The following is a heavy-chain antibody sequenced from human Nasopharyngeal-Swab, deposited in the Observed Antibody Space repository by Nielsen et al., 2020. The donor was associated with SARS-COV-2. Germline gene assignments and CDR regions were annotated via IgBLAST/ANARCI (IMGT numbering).Heavy chain of an antibody. CDR3: AREGGAVAPDY. J-gene: IGHJ4*02. Sequence: GGSLRLSCAASGFTFSSYTMNWVRQAPGKGLEWVSYISSSSSTIYYADSVKGRFTISRDNAKNSVYLQMNSLRAEDTAVYYCAREGGAVAPDYWGQGTLVTVSS. V-gene: IGHV3-48*01. CDR1: GFTFSSYT. D-gene: IGHD6-19*01. CDR2: ISSSSSTI.